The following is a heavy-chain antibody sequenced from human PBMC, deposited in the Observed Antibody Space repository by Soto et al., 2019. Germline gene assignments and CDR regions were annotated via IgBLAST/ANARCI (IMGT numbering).Heavy chain of an antibody. CDR1: GFTFSSYA. CDR2: ISGSGGST. V-gene: IGHV3-23*01. CDR3: AKSWVDSSGYYLPFDY. Sequence: GESLKISCAASGFTFSSYAMSWVRQAPGKGLEWVSAISGSGGSTYYADSVKGRFTISRDNSKNTLYLQMNSLRAEDTAVYYCAKSWVDSSGYYLPFDYWGQGTLVTVSS. D-gene: IGHD3-22*01. J-gene: IGHJ4*02.